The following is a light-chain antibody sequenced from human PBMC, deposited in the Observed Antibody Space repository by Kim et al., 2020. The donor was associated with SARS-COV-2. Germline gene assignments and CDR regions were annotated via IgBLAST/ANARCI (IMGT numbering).Light chain of an antibody. CDR2: KAS. V-gene: IGKV1-5*03. J-gene: IGKJ1*01. Sequence: DLQVTQSPSTLSASIGDKVTITCRASHNIGNSLAWFQQKFGRAPSLLIHKASSLESGVPSRFTGAGSGAEFTLTIDSLQPDDFAHYYCQQYDSLPWTFGPGTKLEI. CDR3: QQYDSLPWT. CDR1: HNIGNS.